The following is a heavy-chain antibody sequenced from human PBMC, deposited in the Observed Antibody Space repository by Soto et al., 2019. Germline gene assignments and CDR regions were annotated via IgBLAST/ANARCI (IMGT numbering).Heavy chain of an antibody. CDR2: ISGSGGST. V-gene: IGHV3-23*01. CDR1: GFTFSSYA. CDR3: AKPLNYYDSSGYYYVWAY. D-gene: IGHD3-22*01. Sequence: GGSLRLSCAASGFTFSSYAMSWVRQAPGKGLEWVSAISGSGGSTYYADSVKGRFTISRDNSKNTLYLQMNSLRAEDTAVYYCAKPLNYYDSSGYYYVWAYWGQGTLVTVSS. J-gene: IGHJ4*02.